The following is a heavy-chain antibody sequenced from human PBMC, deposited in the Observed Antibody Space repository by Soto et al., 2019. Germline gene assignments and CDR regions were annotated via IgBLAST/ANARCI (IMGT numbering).Heavy chain of an antibody. J-gene: IGHJ4*02. V-gene: IGHV3-74*03. D-gene: IGHD3-10*01. CDR3: ASDNHGSIDH. CDR2: ITSDGTAT. CDR1: GFAFSNSY. Sequence: EVQLVESGGGLVQPGGSLRLSCAASGFAFSNSYMHWVRRAPGKGLVGVSLITSDGTATTYADSVKGRFTISRDNARNALYLQMNSLRDEDTAVYYCASDNHGSIDHWGQGILVTVSS.